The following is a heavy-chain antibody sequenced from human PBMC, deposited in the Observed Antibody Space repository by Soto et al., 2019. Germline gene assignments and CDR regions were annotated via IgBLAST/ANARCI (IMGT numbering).Heavy chain of an antibody. D-gene: IGHD6-6*01. CDR3: ASPSSSSYYYYGMDV. Sequence: TSETLSLTCTVSGGSISSGGYYWSWIRQHPGKGLEWIGYIYYSGSTYYNPSLKSRVTISVDTSKNQFSLKLSSVTAADTAVYYCASPSSSSYYYYGMDVWGQGTTVTVSS. CDR1: GGSISSGGYY. V-gene: IGHV4-31*03. CDR2: IYYSGST. J-gene: IGHJ6*02.